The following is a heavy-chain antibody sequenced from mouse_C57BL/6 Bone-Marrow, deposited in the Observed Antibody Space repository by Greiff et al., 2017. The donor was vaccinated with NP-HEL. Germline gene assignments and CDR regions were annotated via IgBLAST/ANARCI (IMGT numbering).Heavy chain of an antibody. CDR3: ARDGYYFAY. CDR1: GFTFSSYG. V-gene: IGHV5-6*01. J-gene: IGHJ3*01. CDR2: ISSGGSYT. D-gene: IGHD2-3*01. Sequence: EVMLVESGGDLVKPGGSLKLSCAASGFTFSSYGMSWVRQTPDKRLEWVATISSGGSYTYYPDSVKGRFTISRANAKNTLYLQMSSLKSEDTAMYYCARDGYYFAYWGQGTLVTVSA.